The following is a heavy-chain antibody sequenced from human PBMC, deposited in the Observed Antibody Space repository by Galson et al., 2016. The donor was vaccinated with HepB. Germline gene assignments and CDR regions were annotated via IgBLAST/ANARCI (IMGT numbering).Heavy chain of an antibody. CDR1: GFTFSTYA. D-gene: IGHD3-16*01. J-gene: IGHJ4*02. Sequence: RLSCAASGFTFSTYAMHWVRQAPGKGLEWVAAISYDGNHQYYVDSVKGRFTISRDTSKNTLYLQMNSLRAEDTAVYYCASASTLGYWGQGTLVTVSS. CDR2: ISYDGNHQ. V-gene: IGHV3-30*03. CDR3: ASASTLGY.